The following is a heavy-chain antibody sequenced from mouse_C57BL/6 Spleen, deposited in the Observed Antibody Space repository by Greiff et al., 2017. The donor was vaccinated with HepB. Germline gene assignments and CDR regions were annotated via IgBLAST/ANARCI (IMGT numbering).Heavy chain of an antibody. CDR1: GFTFSDYG. J-gene: IGHJ4*01. CDR3: ARHYYGYAMDY. Sequence: EVKLEESGGGLVKPGGSLKLSCAASGFTFSDYGMHWVRQAPEKGLEWVAYISSGSSTIYYADTVKGRFTISRDNAKNTLFLQMTSLRSEDTAMYYCARHYYGYAMDYWGQGTSVTVSS. D-gene: IGHD2-1*01. CDR2: ISSGSSTI. V-gene: IGHV5-17*01.